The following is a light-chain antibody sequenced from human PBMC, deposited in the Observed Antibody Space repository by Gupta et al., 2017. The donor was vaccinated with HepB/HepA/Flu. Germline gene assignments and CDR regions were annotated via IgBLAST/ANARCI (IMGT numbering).Light chain of an antibody. Sequence: SVLTQPPSASGPPGPRVTISCSGSSSNIASNTVNWYQQLPGTAPKLLIYSNNQRPSGVPDRFSGSKSGTSAYLAIIGLQAEDEADYYCDDWDGSLSGWVFGGGTKLTVL. CDR1: SSNIASNT. J-gene: IGLJ3*02. CDR2: SNN. V-gene: IGLV1-44*01. CDR3: DDWDGSLSGWV.